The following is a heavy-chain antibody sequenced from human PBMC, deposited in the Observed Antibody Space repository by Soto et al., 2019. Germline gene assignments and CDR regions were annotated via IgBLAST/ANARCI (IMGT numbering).Heavy chain of an antibody. CDR2: ITGSGDST. V-gene: IGHV3-23*01. CDR1: GFTFSSYA. Sequence: GGSLRLSCEASGFTFSSYAMSWVRQAPGKGLEWVSTITGSGDSTYYADSVKGRFTISRDNSKNTLYLQMNSLRAEDTAVYYCAKVPRNSGNSYYFDYWGQGTLVTVSS. J-gene: IGHJ4*02. D-gene: IGHD1-26*01. CDR3: AKVPRNSGNSYYFDY.